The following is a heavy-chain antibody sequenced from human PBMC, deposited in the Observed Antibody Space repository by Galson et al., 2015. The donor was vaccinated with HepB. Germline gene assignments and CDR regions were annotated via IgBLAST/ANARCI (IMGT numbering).Heavy chain of an antibody. CDR1: GGSISSSSYY. D-gene: IGHD3-9*01. Sequence: ETLSLTCTVSGGSISSSSYYWGWIRQPPGKGLEWIGSIYYSGSTYYNPSLKSRVTISVDTSKNQFSLKLSSVTAADTAVYYCARRLRYFDWLLYRDYGMDVWGQGTTVTVSS. J-gene: IGHJ6*02. CDR3: ARRLRYFDWLLYRDYGMDV. CDR2: IYYSGST. V-gene: IGHV4-39*01.